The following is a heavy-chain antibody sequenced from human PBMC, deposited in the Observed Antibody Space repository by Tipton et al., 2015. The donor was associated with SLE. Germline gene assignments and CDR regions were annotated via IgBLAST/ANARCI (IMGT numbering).Heavy chain of an antibody. J-gene: IGHJ4*02. V-gene: IGHV4-39*07. CDR1: GVSVSSSLYL. Sequence: TLSLTCSVSGVSVSSSLYLWDWIRQPPGKGLEWIGNVYYTGNTYSNPSLKSRVTLSIDMSKNHFSLRLSSVTAADTAFDYCARSRGTARDWWGQGTLVRVSS. D-gene: IGHD3/OR15-3a*01. CDR3: ARSRGTARDW. CDR2: VYYTGNT.